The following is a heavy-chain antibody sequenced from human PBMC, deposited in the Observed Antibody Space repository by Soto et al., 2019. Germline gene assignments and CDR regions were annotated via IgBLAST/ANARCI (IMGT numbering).Heavy chain of an antibody. CDR1: GYTFTSCG. Sequence: QVQLVQSGAEVKKPGASVKVSCKASGYTFTSCGISWVRQAPGQGLEWMGWISAYNGNTNYAQKLQGRVTMTTDTSTSTAYMELRSLRSDDTAVYYCARGSPVITFGGVIVHDAFDIWGQGTMVTVSS. V-gene: IGHV1-18*01. J-gene: IGHJ3*02. CDR3: ARGSPVITFGGVIVHDAFDI. D-gene: IGHD3-16*02. CDR2: ISAYNGNT.